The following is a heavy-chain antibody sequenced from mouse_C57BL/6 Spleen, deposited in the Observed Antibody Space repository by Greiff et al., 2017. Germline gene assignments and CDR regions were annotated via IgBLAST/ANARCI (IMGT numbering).Heavy chain of an antibody. CDR3: ARWEDYGGFDV. CDR2: SYPRSGNT. J-gene: IGHJ1*03. Sequence: VQLVESGAELARPGASVKPFCKASGHTFTSYGISGVKQRTGQGLEWIGESYPRSGNTYYNEKFKGKGTLTADKSSSTAYMELRSLTSEDSAVYFCARWEDYGGFDVWGTGTTVTVSS. CDR1: GHTFTSYG. V-gene: IGHV1-81*01. D-gene: IGHD2-4*01.